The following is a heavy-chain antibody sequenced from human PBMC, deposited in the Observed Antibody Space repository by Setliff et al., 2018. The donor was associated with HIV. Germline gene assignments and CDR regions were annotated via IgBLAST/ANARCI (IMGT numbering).Heavy chain of an antibody. J-gene: IGHJ4*02. CDR2: FDPEDGET. CDR1: GYIITELS. CDR3: ARGWEGGMDY. V-gene: IGHV1-24*01. D-gene: IGHD1-26*01. Sequence: ASVKVSCKVSGYIITELSMHWVRQAPGKGLEWVGDFDPEDGETMYAQKFQGRVTITADRSTNTAYMELSSLRSEDTAVYYCARGWEGGMDYWGQGTLVTVSS.